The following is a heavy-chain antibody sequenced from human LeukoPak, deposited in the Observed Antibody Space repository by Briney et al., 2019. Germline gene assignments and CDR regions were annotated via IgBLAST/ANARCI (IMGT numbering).Heavy chain of an antibody. CDR1: DASIRSDY. D-gene: IGHD1-1*01. Sequence: SETLPLTCTVSDASIRSDYWNWIRQSPGKGLEWIGHVYYSGSTSLNPSLKSRVNLLIDTTKKWFSLNLTSVTPADTAVYYCARGVGYGTTYYFDSWGQGTLVTVSS. V-gene: IGHV4-59*01. J-gene: IGHJ4*02. CDR2: VYYSGST. CDR3: ARGVGYGTTYYFDS.